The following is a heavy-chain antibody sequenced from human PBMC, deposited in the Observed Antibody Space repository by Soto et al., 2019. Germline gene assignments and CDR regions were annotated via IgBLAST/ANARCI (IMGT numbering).Heavy chain of an antibody. CDR3: ARGGYSGYDLSRGAFDI. V-gene: IGHV4-4*02. Sequence: SETLSLTCAVSSGSTSSSNWCSWVRHPPGKVLEWIGEIYHSGSTNYNPSLKSRVTISVDKSKNQFSLKLSSVTAADTAVYYCARGGYSGYDLSRGAFDIWGQGTMVTVSS. CDR1: SGSTSSSNW. CDR2: IYHSGST. D-gene: IGHD5-12*01. J-gene: IGHJ3*02.